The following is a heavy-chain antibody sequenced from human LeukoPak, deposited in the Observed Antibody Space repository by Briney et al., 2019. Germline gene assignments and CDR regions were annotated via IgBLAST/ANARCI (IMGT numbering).Heavy chain of an antibody. V-gene: IGHV3-21*04. J-gene: IGHJ4*02. CDR1: GFTFSSQT. CDR2: ISSSSSHI. D-gene: IGHD3-22*01. CDR3: AKLKRPTSSPAYYDSSGYPWYFDY. Sequence: GGSLRLSCAASGFTFSSQTMNWVRQAPGKGLEWVSSISSSSSHIYYADSVKGRFTISRDNAKNSLYLQMNSLRAEDTAVYYCAKLKRPTSSPAYYDSSGYPWYFDYWGQGTLVTVSS.